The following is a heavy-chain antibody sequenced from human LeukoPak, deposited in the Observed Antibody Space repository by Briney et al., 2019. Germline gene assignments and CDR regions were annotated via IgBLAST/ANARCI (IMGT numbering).Heavy chain of an antibody. CDR1: GFTFSSYA. Sequence: GGSLRLSCAASGFTFSSYAMHWVRQAPGKGLGWVAVISYDGSNKYYADSVKGRFTISRDNSKNTLYLQMNSLRAEDTAVYYCARASDSSGYSSAEYFQHWGQGTLVTVSS. CDR2: ISYDGSNK. V-gene: IGHV3-30-3*01. CDR3: ARASDSSGYSSAEYFQH. D-gene: IGHD3-22*01. J-gene: IGHJ1*01.